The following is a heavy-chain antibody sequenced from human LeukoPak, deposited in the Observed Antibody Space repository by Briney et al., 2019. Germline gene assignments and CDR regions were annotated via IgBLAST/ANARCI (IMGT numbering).Heavy chain of an antibody. CDR3: ARMTGGLWDY. CDR2: ISTTSDYI. V-gene: IGHV3-21*04. D-gene: IGHD2-15*01. Sequence: GGSLRLSCIGSGFSFSNSDMNWVRQAPGKGLEWVSSISTTSDYIYHADSVEGRFTISRDNAKNSLFLQLNSLRAEDTAVYYCARMTGGLWDYWGQGTLVTVSS. J-gene: IGHJ4*02. CDR1: GFSFSNSD.